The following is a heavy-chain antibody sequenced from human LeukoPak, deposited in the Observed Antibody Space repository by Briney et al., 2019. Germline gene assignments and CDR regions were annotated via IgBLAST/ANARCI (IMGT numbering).Heavy chain of an antibody. CDR3: AKDIVAGRGYYFDY. CDR1: GFTFDDYT. CDR2: ISWNGKST. Sequence: PGGSLRLSCAASGFTFDDYTMHWVRQAPGKGLEWVSLISWNGKSTDYADSVKGRFTISRDNSKNSLYLQMNSLRTEDTALYYCAKDIVAGRGYYFDYWGQGTLVTVSS. D-gene: IGHD6-19*01. V-gene: IGHV3-43*01. J-gene: IGHJ4*02.